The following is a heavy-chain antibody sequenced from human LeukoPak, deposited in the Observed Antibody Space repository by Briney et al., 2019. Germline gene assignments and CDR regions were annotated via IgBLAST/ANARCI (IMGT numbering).Heavy chain of an antibody. Sequence: GGSLRLSCAASGFTFNMYWMTWVRQAPGKGLESVAYINKDGSDKYCVDSVKGRFTVSRDNAKNLLYLQMNSLRAEDTAVYYCARDAGYGGNSDYWGQGTLVTVSS. CDR3: ARDAGYGGNSDY. D-gene: IGHD4-23*01. CDR1: GFTFNMYW. J-gene: IGHJ4*02. CDR2: INKDGSDK. V-gene: IGHV3-7*01.